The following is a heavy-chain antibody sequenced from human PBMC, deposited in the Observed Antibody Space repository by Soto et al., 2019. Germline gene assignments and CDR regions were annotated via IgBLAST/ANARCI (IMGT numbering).Heavy chain of an antibody. Sequence: GGSLRLSCAASGFTFSSYSMNWVRQAPGKGLEWVSSISSSSSYIYYPDSVKGRFTISRDNAKNSLYLQMNSLRAEDTAVYYCARDGISYYYYYMDVWGKGTTVTVSS. CDR1: GFTFSSYS. V-gene: IGHV3-21*01. D-gene: IGHD1-26*01. J-gene: IGHJ6*03. CDR2: ISSSSSYI. CDR3: ARDGISYYYYYMDV.